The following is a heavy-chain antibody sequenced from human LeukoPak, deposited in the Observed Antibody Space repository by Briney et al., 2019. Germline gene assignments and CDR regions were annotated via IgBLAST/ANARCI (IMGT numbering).Heavy chain of an antibody. V-gene: IGHV4-34*01. CDR3: ARIVLIVVVPAAIAWFGP. Sequence: SETLSLTCAVYGGSFSGYYWSWIRQPPGKGLEWIGEINHSGSTNYNPSLKSRVTISVDTSKNQFSLKLSSVTAADTAVYYCARIVLIVVVPAAIAWFGPWGQGTLVTVSS. D-gene: IGHD2-2*01. CDR2: INHSGST. CDR1: GGSFSGYY. J-gene: IGHJ5*02.